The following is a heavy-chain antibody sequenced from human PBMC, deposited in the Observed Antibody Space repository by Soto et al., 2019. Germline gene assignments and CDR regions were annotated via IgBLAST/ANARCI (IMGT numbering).Heavy chain of an antibody. CDR1: GGTFSSYA. CDR2: IIPLLNTP. D-gene: IGHD6-6*01. Sequence: QVQLVQSGAEVKKPGSSVKVSCRASGGTFSSYAVSWVRQAPGQGLEWMGVIIPLLNTPKYVQKFQGRVTLTADASATTAYMELSSLRSEDTAVYYCARESSSPNYYSYGMDVWGQGTTVTVSS. J-gene: IGHJ6*02. V-gene: IGHV1-69*01. CDR3: ARESSSPNYYSYGMDV.